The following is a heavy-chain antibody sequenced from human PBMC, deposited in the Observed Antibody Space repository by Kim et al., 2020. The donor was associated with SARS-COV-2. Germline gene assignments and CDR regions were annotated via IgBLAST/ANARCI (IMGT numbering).Heavy chain of an antibody. J-gene: IGHJ4*02. Sequence: GKGRFTSSRENSKNTLYLQMKSLRAEDTAVYYCAKLPYCSSTSCYAFDYWGQGTLGTVSS. D-gene: IGHD2-2*01. CDR3: AKLPYCSSTSCYAFDY. V-gene: IGHV3-30*02.